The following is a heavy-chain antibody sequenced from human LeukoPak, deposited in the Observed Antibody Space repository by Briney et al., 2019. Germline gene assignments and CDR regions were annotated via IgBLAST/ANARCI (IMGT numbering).Heavy chain of an antibody. CDR3: ARNRGVVAAYEAFDI. Sequence: ASVKVSCKASGYTFTNYGISWVRQAPGQGLEWMGWISTYNGNTNYVQKLQGRVTMTTDTSTSTAYMELRSLTSDDTAVYYCARNRGVVAAYEAFDIGGQGKMVTVSS. CDR1: GYTFTNYG. D-gene: IGHD2-15*01. V-gene: IGHV1-18*01. CDR2: ISTYNGNT. J-gene: IGHJ3*02.